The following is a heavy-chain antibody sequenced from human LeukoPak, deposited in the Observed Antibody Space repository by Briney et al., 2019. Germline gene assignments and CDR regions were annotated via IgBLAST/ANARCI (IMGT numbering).Heavy chain of an antibody. D-gene: IGHD3-10*01. J-gene: IGHJ4*02. CDR1: GGSIRNHY. CDR3: ARDSSYTSGSYYVDYFDS. CDR2: VSDTGHT. V-gene: IGHV4-59*11. Sequence: ASETLSLTCTVSGGSIRNHYWSWVRQPPGKALQWVGYVSDTGHTNSNPSLESRVTISVDTSKNQFSLKLSSVTAADAAVYYCARDSSYTSGSYYVDYFDSWSQGTLVTVSS.